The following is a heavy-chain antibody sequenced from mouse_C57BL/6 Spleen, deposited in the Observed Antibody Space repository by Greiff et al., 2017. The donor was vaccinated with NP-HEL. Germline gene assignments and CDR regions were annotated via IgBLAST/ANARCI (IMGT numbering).Heavy chain of an antibody. CDR2: IDPEDGDT. V-gene: IGHV14-1*01. J-gene: IGHJ3*01. CDR1: GFNIKDYY. D-gene: IGHD2-4*01. Sequence: EVQLQQSGAELVRPGASVKLSCTASGFNIKDYYMHWVKQRPDQGLEWIGRIDPEDGDTEYAPKFQGKATMTADTSSNTAYLQLSSLTSEDTAVYYCTTDYYDYDAFAYWGQGTLVTVSA. CDR3: TTDYYDYDAFAY.